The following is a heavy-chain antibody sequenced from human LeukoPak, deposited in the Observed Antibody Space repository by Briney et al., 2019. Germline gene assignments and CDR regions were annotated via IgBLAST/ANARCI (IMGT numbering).Heavy chain of an antibody. CDR2: ISYDGSNK. V-gene: IGHV3-30-3*01. CDR3: ARVGSGRNYFDY. Sequence: GGSLRLSCAASGFIFSSYAMHWVRQAPGKGLEWVAVISYDGSNKYYADSVKGRFTISRDNSKNTLYLQMNSLRAEDTAVYYCARVGSGRNYFDYWGQGTLVTVSS. D-gene: IGHD6-19*01. CDR1: GFIFSSYA. J-gene: IGHJ4*02.